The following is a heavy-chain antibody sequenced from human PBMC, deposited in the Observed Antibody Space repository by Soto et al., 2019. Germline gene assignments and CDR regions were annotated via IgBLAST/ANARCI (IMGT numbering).Heavy chain of an antibody. D-gene: IGHD6-13*01. V-gene: IGHV3-11*05. CDR2: INSSSSYT. J-gene: IGHJ2*01. CDR1: GFTFSDYY. CDR3: ARIIAAAGGRRDFDL. Sequence: QVQLVESGGGLVKPGGSLRLSCAASGFTFSDYYMSWIRQAPGKGLEWISYINSSSSYTNYADSLKGRFTISRDNAKNSLYLQMNSLRAEDTSVYYCARIIAAAGGRRDFDLWGRGTLVTVSS.